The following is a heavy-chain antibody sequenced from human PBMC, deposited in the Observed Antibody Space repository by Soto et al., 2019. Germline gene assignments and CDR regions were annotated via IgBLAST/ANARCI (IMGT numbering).Heavy chain of an antibody. D-gene: IGHD3-3*01. CDR1: GYKFSDYY. CDR2: VNPKRGDA. CDR3: ARDPGIPGRFWYFEL. V-gene: IGHV1-2*02. J-gene: IGHJ2*01. Sequence: QVLLVQSGAEMKKPGASVKVSCKASGYKFSDYYIHWVRQAPGQGLEWMGWVNPKRGDAIYAQKFQRGATMTSDAAISTAYLKWNRLSSDDTATYYCARDPGIPGRFWYFELWGRGTLITVSS.